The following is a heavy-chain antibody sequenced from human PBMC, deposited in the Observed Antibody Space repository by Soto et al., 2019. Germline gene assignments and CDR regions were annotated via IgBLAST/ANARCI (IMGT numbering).Heavy chain of an antibody. D-gene: IGHD2-2*01. Sequence: QLQLQESGPGLVKPSETLSLTCTVSGGSISSSSYYWGWIRQPPGKGLEWIGSIYYSGSTYYNPSLKSRVTISVETSKNQFSLKLSSVTAADSAVYYCARPGNIVVVPAAKGGDAFDIWGQGTMVTVSS. J-gene: IGHJ3*02. CDR3: ARPGNIVVVPAAKGGDAFDI. V-gene: IGHV4-39*01. CDR1: GGSISSSSYY. CDR2: IYYSGST.